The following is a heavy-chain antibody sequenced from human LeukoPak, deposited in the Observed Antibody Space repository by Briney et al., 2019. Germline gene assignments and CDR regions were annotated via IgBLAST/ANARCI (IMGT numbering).Heavy chain of an antibody. J-gene: IGHJ5*02. D-gene: IGHD6-19*01. CDR3: AATYSSGWPRPNWFYP. V-gene: IGHV4-39*01. Sequence: SETLSLTCTVSGGSISSSSYYWGWIRQPPGKGLEWIGSIYYSGNTHYNPSLKSRVTISVATSTNQFSLKLSSVTAADTAVYYCAATYSSGWPRPNWFYPCGQGTLGSVSS. CDR1: GGSISSSSYY. CDR2: IYYSGNT.